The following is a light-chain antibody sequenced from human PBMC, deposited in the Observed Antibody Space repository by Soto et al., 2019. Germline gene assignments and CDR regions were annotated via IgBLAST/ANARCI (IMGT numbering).Light chain of an antibody. J-gene: IGKJ1*01. CDR1: QNILSSSDNKNY. V-gene: IGKV4-1*01. CDR3: QQYYSSPT. CDR2: WAS. Sequence: DIVMTQSPDSLAVSLGERATITCKSSQNILSSSDNKNYLGWYQLKPGQPPKLLIYWASTRESGVPDRFGGSGSGTDFSLTISSLQAEDVAVYYCQQYYSSPTFGQGTKVEIK.